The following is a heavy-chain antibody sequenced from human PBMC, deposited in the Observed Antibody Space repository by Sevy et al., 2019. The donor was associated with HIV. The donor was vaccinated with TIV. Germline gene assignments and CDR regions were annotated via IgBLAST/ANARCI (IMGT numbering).Heavy chain of an antibody. V-gene: IGHV1-2*02. CDR1: GHTFTDYH. CDR2: INPNSGDT. CDR3: ASPVGYTYGSLLDY. Sequence: ASVKVSCKVSGHTFTDYHIHWVRQAPGQGLEWMGWINPNSGDTKYAQKFQGRITVTRDTSITTAYMERTRLRSDDTAVYYCASPVGYTYGSLLDYWGQGTLVTVSS. J-gene: IGHJ4*02. D-gene: IGHD5-18*01.